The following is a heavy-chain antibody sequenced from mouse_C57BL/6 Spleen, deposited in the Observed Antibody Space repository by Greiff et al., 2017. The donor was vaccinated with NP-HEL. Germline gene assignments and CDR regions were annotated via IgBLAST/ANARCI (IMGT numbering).Heavy chain of an antibody. D-gene: IGHD1-1*01. V-gene: IGHV2-5*01. CDR2: IWRGGST. CDR3: AINDGSSPAWFAY. J-gene: IGHJ3*01. CDR1: GFSLTSYG. Sequence: VKLVESGPGLVQPSQSLSITCTVSGFSLTSYGVHWVRQSPGKGLEWLGGIWRGGSTDYNAAFMSRLSITKDNSTSQVFFKMTSLQADDTAIYYWAINDGSSPAWFAYWGQGTLVTVSA.